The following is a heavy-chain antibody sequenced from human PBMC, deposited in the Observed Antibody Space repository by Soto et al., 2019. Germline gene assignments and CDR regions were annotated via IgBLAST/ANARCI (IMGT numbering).Heavy chain of an antibody. Sequence: QVQLVQSGAEVKKPGSSVKVSCKASGGTFSSYAISWVRQAPGQGLEWMGGIIPIFGTANYAQKFQGRVTITAAESTSTAYMELSSLGSEDPAMYYCSRTNTSMVTAFFDPWCQGTLVTVSS. V-gene: IGHV1-69*12. CDR3: SRTNTSMVTAFFDP. CDR1: GGTFSSYA. D-gene: IGHD5-18*01. J-gene: IGHJ5*02. CDR2: IIPIFGTA.